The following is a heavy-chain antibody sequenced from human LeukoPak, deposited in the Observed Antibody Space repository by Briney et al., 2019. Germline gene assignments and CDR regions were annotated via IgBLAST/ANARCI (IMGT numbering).Heavy chain of an antibody. CDR3: ARGQSDGIAATGDY. CDR1: GFTFSSYA. Sequence: GGSLRLSLAASGFTFSSYAMHWVRQAPGKVLEYVSAISSNGGSTYYANSVTGRFTISRDNSKNTLYLQMGSLRAEDMAVYYCARGQSDGIAATGDYWGQGTLVTVSS. J-gene: IGHJ4*02. CDR2: ISSNGGST. D-gene: IGHD6-13*01. V-gene: IGHV3-64*01.